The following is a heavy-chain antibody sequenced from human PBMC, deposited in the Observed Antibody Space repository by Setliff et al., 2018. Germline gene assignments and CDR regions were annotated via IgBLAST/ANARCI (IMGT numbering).Heavy chain of an antibody. J-gene: IGHJ6*03. CDR1: GDTFSSYG. CDR2: TIPMFGST. CDR3: VREGVDTRSSTDYRYYMDV. D-gene: IGHD5-18*01. V-gene: IGHV1-69*05. Sequence: SVKVSCKASGDTFSSYGISWVRQAPGQGLEWMGGTIPMFGSTSYAQKFQGRVTMITDESTTTAYMELSSLGSEDTAVYYCVREGVDTRSSTDYRYYMDVWGKGTTVTVSS.